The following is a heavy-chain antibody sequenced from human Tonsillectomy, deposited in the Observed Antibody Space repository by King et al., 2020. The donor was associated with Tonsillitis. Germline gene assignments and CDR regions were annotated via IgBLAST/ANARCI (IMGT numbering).Heavy chain of an antibody. CDR3: ARDLGYYYGPGGLGAFDI. J-gene: IGHJ3*02. CDR1: GFTVSSNY. V-gene: IGHV3-53*01. Sequence: VQLVESGGGLIQPGGSLRLSCAASGFTVSSNYMKWVRQAPGRGLEWVSVIYSGGSTYYADSVKGRFTISRDNSKNTLSLQMNSLRAEDTAVYYCARDLGYYYGPGGLGAFDIWGRGTLVTVSS. D-gene: IGHD3-10*01. CDR2: IYSGGST.